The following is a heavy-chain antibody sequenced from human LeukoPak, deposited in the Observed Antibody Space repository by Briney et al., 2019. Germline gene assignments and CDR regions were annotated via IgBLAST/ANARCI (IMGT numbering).Heavy chain of an antibody. CDR2: INHNGST. V-gene: IGHV4-34*01. CDR1: GGSFSGYY. J-gene: IGHJ4*02. CDR3: ARAVGKYSGYGRPKYFDY. Sequence: SETLSLTCAVYGGSFSGYYWSWIRQPPGKGLEWIGEINHNGSTNYNPSLKSRVTISVDTSKNQFSLKLSSVTAADTAVYYCARAVGKYSGYGRPKYFDYWGQGTLVTVSS. D-gene: IGHD5-12*01.